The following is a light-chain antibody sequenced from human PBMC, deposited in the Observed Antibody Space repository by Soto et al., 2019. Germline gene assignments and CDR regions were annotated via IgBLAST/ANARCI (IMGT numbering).Light chain of an antibody. CDR1: QSIDTW. CDR2: KAS. V-gene: IGKV1-5*03. J-gene: IGKJ1*01. CDR3: QQYNSYRA. Sequence: DIQMTQSPSTLSAFVGDRVTITCRASQSIDTWLAWHQQKPGQVPKLLISKASSLESGVPSRFSGSGSGTEFTLTISSLQPDDSATYYCQQYNSYRAFGQGTKGGYQ.